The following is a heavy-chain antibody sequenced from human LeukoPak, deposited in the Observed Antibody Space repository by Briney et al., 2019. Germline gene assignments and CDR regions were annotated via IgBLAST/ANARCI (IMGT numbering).Heavy chain of an antibody. Sequence: PGGSLRLSCAASGFTFSIYAMSWVHQAPGKGLEWVSAISGSGGTAYYADSVKGRFTISRDNAKNSLYLQMNSLRAEDTALYYCAKDIGGSYAGFDYWGQGTLVTVSS. CDR1: GFTFSIYA. J-gene: IGHJ4*02. CDR3: AKDIGGSYAGFDY. V-gene: IGHV3-23*01. D-gene: IGHD1-26*01. CDR2: ISGSGGTA.